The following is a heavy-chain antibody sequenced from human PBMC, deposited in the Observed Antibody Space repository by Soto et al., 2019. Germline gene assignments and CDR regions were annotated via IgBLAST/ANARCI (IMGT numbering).Heavy chain of an antibody. CDR3: ARGNSATGTRKPFDY. CDR1: GGSFSGYY. CDR2: INHSGST. D-gene: IGHD4-17*01. Sequence: QVQLQQWGAGLLKPSETLSLTCAVHGGSFSGYYWSWIRQPPGKGLEWIGEINHSGSTNYNPSLKRRVNISVDTSKNQFSLKLKSVTAADTAVYYWARGNSATGTRKPFDYWDQGILVTVSS. V-gene: IGHV4-34*01. J-gene: IGHJ4*02.